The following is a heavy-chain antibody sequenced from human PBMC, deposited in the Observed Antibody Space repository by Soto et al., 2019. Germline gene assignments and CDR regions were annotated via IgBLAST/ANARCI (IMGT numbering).Heavy chain of an antibody. V-gene: IGHV4-4*07. CDR3: VRDGTKTLRDWFDP. CDR2: IYATGTT. Sequence: QVQLQESGPGLVKPSETLSLTCTVSGASISGYYLSWIRKSAGKGLEWIGRIYATGTTDYNPSLKSRVMMSVDKSKKEFSLKLRSVTAADTAVYYCVRDGTKTLRDWFDPWGQGISVTVSS. CDR1: GASISGYY. J-gene: IGHJ5*02. D-gene: IGHD1-7*01.